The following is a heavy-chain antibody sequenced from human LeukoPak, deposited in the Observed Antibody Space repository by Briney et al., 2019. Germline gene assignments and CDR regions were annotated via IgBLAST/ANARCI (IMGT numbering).Heavy chain of an antibody. V-gene: IGHV1-2*02. CDR1: GYTFTGCY. J-gene: IGHJ5*02. CDR2: INPNSGGT. D-gene: IGHD3-10*01. Sequence: ASVKVSCKASGYTFTGCYMHWVRQAPGQGLEWMGWINPNSGGTNYAQKLQGRVTMTTDTSTSTAYMELRSLRSDDTAVYYCARVDVLLWFGELSENWFDPWGQGTLVTVSS. CDR3: ARVDVLLWFGELSENWFDP.